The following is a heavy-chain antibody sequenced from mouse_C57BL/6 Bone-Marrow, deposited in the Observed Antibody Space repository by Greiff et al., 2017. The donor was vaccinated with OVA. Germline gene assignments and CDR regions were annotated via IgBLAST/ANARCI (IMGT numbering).Heavy chain of an antibody. Sequence: VQLQQPGAELVMPGASVKLSCKASGYTFTSYWMHWVKQRPGQGLEWIGEIDPSDSYTNYNQKFKGKSTLTVDKSSSTAYRQLSSLTSEDSAVYYCARDDYDGSSSYWYFDVWGTGTTVTVSS. V-gene: IGHV1-69*01. J-gene: IGHJ1*03. D-gene: IGHD1-1*01. CDR2: IDPSDSYT. CDR1: GYTFTSYW. CDR3: ARDDYDGSSSYWYFDV.